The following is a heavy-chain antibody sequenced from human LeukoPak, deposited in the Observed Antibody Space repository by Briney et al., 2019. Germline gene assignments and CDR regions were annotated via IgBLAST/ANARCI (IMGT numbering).Heavy chain of an antibody. CDR1: GGSISNYY. J-gene: IGHJ5*02. CDR2: IYYSGST. CDR3: ARNARYNWFDP. Sequence: SETLSLTCTVSGGSISNYYWTWIRQPPGKGLEWIGYIYYSGSTNYNPSLQSRVTISVDMSKNQFSLKLNSVTAADTAVYYCARNARYNWFDPWGQGTLVTVSS. V-gene: IGHV4-59*01.